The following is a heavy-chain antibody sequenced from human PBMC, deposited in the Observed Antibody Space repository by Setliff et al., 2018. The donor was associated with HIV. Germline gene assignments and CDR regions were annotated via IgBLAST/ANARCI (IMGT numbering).Heavy chain of an antibody. CDR2: ISAYNGDT. V-gene: IGHV1-18*01. J-gene: IGHJ5*02. CDR1: GGTFSSYA. D-gene: IGHD2-2*01. Sequence: GASVKVSCKASGGTFSSYAISWVRQAPGQGLEWMGWISAYNGDTNYAEKFQGRLTMTTDATTTTAYMELTSLRSDDTAVYYCARWSCGRATCYDSPYNWFEPWGQGTLVTVSS. CDR3: ARWSCGRATCYDSPYNWFEP.